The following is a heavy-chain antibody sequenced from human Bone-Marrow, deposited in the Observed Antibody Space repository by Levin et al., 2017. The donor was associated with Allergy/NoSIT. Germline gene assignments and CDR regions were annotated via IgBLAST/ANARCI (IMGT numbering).Heavy chain of an antibody. CDR1: GFSISNGYH. CDR2: IYQSGST. V-gene: IGHV4-38-2*02. J-gene: IGHJ4*02. CDR3: ARLGSYYDILTGYAIDY. Sequence: ASETLSLTCSVSGFSISNGYHWGWIRQPPGKGLEWIGSIYQSGSTYYKPSLKSRLTISIDTSKNQFSLKLNSVTAADTAVYYCARLGSYYDILTGYAIDYWGQGTLVTVSS. D-gene: IGHD3-9*01.